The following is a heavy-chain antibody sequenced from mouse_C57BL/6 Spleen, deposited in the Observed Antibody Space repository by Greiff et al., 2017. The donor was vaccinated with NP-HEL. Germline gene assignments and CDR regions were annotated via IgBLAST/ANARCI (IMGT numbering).Heavy chain of an antibody. CDR3: ARIYYGNYGEAY. CDR2: IHPNSGST. V-gene: IGHV1-64*01. CDR1: GYTFTSYW. Sequence: QVQLQQPGAELVKPGASVKLSCKASGYTFTSYWMPWVKQRPGQGLEWIGMIHPNSGSTNYNEKFKSKATLTVDKSSSTAYMQLSRRTSEDSAVYYCARIYYGNYGEAYWGQGTLVTVSA. D-gene: IGHD2-1*01. J-gene: IGHJ3*01.